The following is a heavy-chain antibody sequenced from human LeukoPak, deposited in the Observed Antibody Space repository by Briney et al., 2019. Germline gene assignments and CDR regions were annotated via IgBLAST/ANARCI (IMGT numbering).Heavy chain of an antibody. CDR3: ARVYYYDSSGYAFDI. V-gene: IGHV4-59*01. Sequence: SETLSLTCTVSGGSISSYYWSWIRQPPGKGLEWIGYIYYSGSTNYNPSLKSRVTISVDTSKNQFSLKLSSVTAADTVVYYCARVYYYDSSGYAFDIWGQGTMVTVSS. CDR1: GGSISSYY. CDR2: IYYSGST. J-gene: IGHJ3*02. D-gene: IGHD3-22*01.